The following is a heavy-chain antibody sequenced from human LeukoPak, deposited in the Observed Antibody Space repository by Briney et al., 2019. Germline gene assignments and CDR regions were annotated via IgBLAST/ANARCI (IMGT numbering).Heavy chain of an antibody. Sequence: ASVKVSCKASGGTFSSYAISWVRQAPGQGLEWMGGIIPIFGTANYAQKFQGRVTITADESTSTAYMELSSLRSEDTAVYYCARDGRYSSSWYELGYYYYYMDVWGKGTTVTISS. D-gene: IGHD6-13*01. V-gene: IGHV1-69*13. J-gene: IGHJ6*03. CDR2: IIPIFGTA. CDR1: GGTFSSYA. CDR3: ARDGRYSSSWYELGYYYYYMDV.